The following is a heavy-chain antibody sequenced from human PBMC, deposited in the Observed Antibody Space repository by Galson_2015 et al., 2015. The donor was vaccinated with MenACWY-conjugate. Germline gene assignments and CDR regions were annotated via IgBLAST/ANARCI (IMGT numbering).Heavy chain of an antibody. D-gene: IGHD3-10*01. CDR3: ARDRPAGEGEVRGATVGGWYFDL. CDR2: IYSGGST. V-gene: IGHV3-53*01. CDR1: GFTVSSNQ. J-gene: IGHJ2*01. Sequence: SLRLSCAASGFTVSSNQMNWVRQAPGKGLEWVSVIYSGGSTYYADSVKGRFTISRDNSKNMLYLQMTSRRAEDTAVYYFARDRPAGEGEVRGATVGGWYFDLWVRSTLFTVSP.